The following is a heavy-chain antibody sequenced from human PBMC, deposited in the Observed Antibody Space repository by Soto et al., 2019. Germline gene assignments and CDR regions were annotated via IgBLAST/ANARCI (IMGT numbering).Heavy chain of an antibody. CDR3: GKARYLLVDQPLYFES. CDR2: ISGSGEIT. J-gene: IGHJ4*02. D-gene: IGHD3-9*01. Sequence: GGSLRLSCAASGFPFRSYAMGWVRQAPGKGLEWISVISGSGEITLYTDSVKGRFTIPRDFSNNTLSLQMNSLRADDTAIYYCGKARYLLVDQPLYFESWGQGTLVTVYS. V-gene: IGHV3-23*01. CDR1: GFPFRSYA.